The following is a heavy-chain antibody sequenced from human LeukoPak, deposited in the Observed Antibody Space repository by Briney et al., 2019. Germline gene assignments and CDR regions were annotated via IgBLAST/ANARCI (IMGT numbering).Heavy chain of an antibody. Sequence: GGSLRLSCVASGFTFSSYGMHWVRQAPGKGLEWVAVIWYDGSNKYYADSVKGRFTISRDNSKNTLYLQMNSLRAEDTAVYYCARDGYDFWSGFRQTNWFDPWGQGTLVTVSS. D-gene: IGHD3-3*01. CDR3: ARDGYDFWSGFRQTNWFDP. CDR1: GFTFSSYG. J-gene: IGHJ5*02. V-gene: IGHV3-33*01. CDR2: IWYDGSNK.